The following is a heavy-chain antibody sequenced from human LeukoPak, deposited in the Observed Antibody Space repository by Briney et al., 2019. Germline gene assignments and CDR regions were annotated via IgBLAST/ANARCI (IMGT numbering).Heavy chain of an antibody. V-gene: IGHV3-30*03. D-gene: IGHD5-18*01. J-gene: IGHJ4*02. CDR3: ARVSSYGSTHPDY. CDR1: GLTFSSSGFTFSSYG. Sequence: PGGSLRLSCAASGLTFSSSGFTFSSYGMHWVRQAPGKGLEWVAVISYDGSNKYYADSVKGRFTISRDNSKNTLYLQMNSLRAEDTAVYYCARVSSYGSTHPDYWGQGTLVTVSS. CDR2: ISYDGSNK.